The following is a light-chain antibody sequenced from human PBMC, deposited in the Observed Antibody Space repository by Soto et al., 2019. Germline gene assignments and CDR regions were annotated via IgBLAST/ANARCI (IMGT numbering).Light chain of an antibody. J-gene: IGKJ1*01. V-gene: IGKV1-5*03. CDR2: KTS. CDR3: HQYYTYPWT. CDR1: QGISTY. Sequence: DIQMTQSPSSLSASVGYRVIITCRASQGISTYLNWYLQKPGKVPKLLIHKTSSLESGVPSRFSGSGSGTEFALTISSLQPDDFATYYCHQYYTYPWTFGQGTDVDI.